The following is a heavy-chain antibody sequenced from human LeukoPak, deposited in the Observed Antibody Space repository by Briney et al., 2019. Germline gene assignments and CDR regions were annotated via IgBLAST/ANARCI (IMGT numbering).Heavy chain of an antibody. V-gene: IGHV3-74*01. D-gene: IGHD6-19*01. CDR1: GFTFRSYW. CDR3: ARVIAVAGNYYFDY. Sequence: GGSLRLSCAASGFTFRSYWMHWVRQAPGKGLVWVSRINSDGSSTSYADSVKGRFTISRDNAKNTLYLQMNSLRAEDTAVYYCARVIAVAGNYYFDYWGQGTLVTVSS. CDR2: INSDGSST. J-gene: IGHJ4*02.